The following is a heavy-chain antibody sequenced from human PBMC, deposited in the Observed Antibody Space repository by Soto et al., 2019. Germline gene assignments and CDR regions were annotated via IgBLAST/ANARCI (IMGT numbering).Heavy chain of an antibody. Sequence: GGSLRLSCAASGFTLSDYTMNWVRQAPGKGLEWVSSISSSGDYIYYADSLKGRFTISRDSPKNTLYLQMNSLRAEDTAVYYYAKELLVVAAKFNDYWGQGTLVTVSS. V-gene: IGHV3-21*04. CDR1: GFTLSDYT. J-gene: IGHJ4*02. D-gene: IGHD2-15*01. CDR3: AKELLVVAAKFNDY. CDR2: ISSSGDYI.